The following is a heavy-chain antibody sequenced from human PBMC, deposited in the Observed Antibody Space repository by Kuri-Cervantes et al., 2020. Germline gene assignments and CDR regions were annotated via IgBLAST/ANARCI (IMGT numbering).Heavy chain of an antibody. J-gene: IGHJ4*02. CDR3: ARGGTGYELYYFDY. Sequence: SVKVSCKASGGTFSSYAISWVRQAPGQGLEWMGGIIPIFGTANYAQKLQGRVTMTTDTSTSTAYMELRSLRSDDTAVYYCARGGTGYELYYFDYWGQGTLVTISS. CDR1: GGTFSSYA. CDR2: IIPIFGTA. D-gene: IGHD3/OR15-3a*01. V-gene: IGHV1-69*05.